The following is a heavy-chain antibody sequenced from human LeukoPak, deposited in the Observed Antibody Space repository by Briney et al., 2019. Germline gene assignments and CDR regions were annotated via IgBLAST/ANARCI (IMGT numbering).Heavy chain of an antibody. Sequence: PSETLSLTCGVYGGSFSGYYWSWIRQPPGKGLEWIGEINHSGSTNYNPSLKSRVTISVDTSKNQFSLKLRSVTAADTAVYYCARHEGTFDIWGQGTMVTVSS. J-gene: IGHJ3*02. V-gene: IGHV4-34*01. CDR3: ARHEGTFDI. CDR1: GGSFSGYY. CDR2: INHSGST.